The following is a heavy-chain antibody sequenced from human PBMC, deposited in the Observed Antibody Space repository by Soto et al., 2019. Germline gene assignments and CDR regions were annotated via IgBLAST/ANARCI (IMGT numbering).Heavy chain of an antibody. D-gene: IGHD3-10*01. V-gene: IGHV3-11*06. CDR2: ISGSSGYT. CDR3: ARDRGGYGPPDV. J-gene: IGHJ6*02. Sequence: QVQLVESGGGLVKPGGSLRLSCAASGFSFSDSYMRWVRQAPGKGLEWVAYISGSSGYTGYADSVKGRFTISRDNAKNSLYLPMNSLRVEDTAVYYCARDRGGYGPPDVWGQGTTVTVSS. CDR1: GFSFSDSY.